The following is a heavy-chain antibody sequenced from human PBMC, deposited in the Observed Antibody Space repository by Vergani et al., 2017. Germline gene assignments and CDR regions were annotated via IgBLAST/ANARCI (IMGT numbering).Heavy chain of an antibody. J-gene: IGHJ6*02. CDR2: IVPILDRK. V-gene: IGHV1-69*08. CDR3: ARDLERFRVNHHYGMGV. D-gene: IGHD3-3*01. Sequence: QVQLVQSGAEMKKPGSSVKVSCKSSGGTFSSYTFIWVRLAPGQGLDWMGSIVPILDRKEYAQKFQGRVAITADTSTSTVYMELSSMGSEDTAVYYCARDLERFRVNHHYGMGVWGQGTTVTVSS. CDR1: GGTFSSYT.